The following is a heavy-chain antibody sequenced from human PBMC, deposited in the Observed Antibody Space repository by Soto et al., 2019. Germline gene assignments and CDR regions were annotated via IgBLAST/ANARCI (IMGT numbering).Heavy chain of an antibody. J-gene: IGHJ6*02. D-gene: IGHD5-18*01. CDR3: ARHKGRTALVLGSYSFYAMDV. CDR1: GGSISSSSYY. CDR2: IYYSGST. Sequence: SETLSLTCTVSGGSISSSSYYWGWIRQSPGKGLEWIGSIYYSGSTYYNPSLKSRVTVSVDTSKNQFSLKLSSVTAADTAVYYCARHKGRTALVLGSYSFYAMDVWGQGTTVTVSS. V-gene: IGHV4-39*01.